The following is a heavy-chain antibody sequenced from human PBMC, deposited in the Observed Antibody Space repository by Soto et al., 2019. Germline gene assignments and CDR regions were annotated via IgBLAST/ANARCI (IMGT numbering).Heavy chain of an antibody. D-gene: IGHD2-2*03. Sequence: QVQLVQSGAEVKKPGSSVKVSCKASGGTFSSYTISWVRQAPGQGLEWMGRIIPILGIANYAQKFQDRVTITADKSTSTAYMELSSLRSEDTAVYYCARALDIVVVPAADMDVWGKGTTVTVSS. J-gene: IGHJ6*03. CDR2: IIPILGIA. CDR3: ARALDIVVVPAADMDV. CDR1: GGTFSSYT. V-gene: IGHV1-69*02.